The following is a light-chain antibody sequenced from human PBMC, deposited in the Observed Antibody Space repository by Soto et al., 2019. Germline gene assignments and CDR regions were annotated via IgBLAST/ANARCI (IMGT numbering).Light chain of an antibody. V-gene: IGKV3-11*01. CDR3: HQRTNWPLT. J-gene: IGKJ4*01. CDR1: QSVSSH. Sequence: EIVLTQSPGTLSLSPGERATLSRRASQSVSSHLAWYQQKPGQAPRLLIYDASNRATGIPARFSGSGSGTDFTLTISSLESEDFAVYYCHQRTNWPLTFGGGTKVEIK. CDR2: DAS.